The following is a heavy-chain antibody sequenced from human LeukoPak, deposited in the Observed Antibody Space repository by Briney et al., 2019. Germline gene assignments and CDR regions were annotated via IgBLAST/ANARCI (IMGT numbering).Heavy chain of an antibody. Sequence: PGRSLRLSCAASGFTFSHYAIHWVRQAPGKGLEWVAVIWYDASEKYYADSVKGRFTISRDNSKNTLYLQMNSLRAEDTAVYYCARWGDNKILDYWGQGTLVTVSS. V-gene: IGHV3-33*01. J-gene: IGHJ4*02. D-gene: IGHD3-16*01. CDR3: ARWGDNKILDY. CDR1: GFTFSHYA. CDR2: IWYDASEK.